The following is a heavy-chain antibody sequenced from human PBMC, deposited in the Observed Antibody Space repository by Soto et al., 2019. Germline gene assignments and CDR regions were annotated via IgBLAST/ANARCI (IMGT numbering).Heavy chain of an antibody. CDR3: AKDSSRAMAPGYADY. J-gene: IGHJ4*02. Sequence: GGSLRLSCAASGFTFSSYGMHWVRQAPGKGLEWVAVISYDGSNKYYADSVKGRFTISRDNSKNTLYLQMNSLRAEDTAVYYCAKDSSRAMAPGYADYWGQGTLVTAPQ. CDR2: ISYDGSNK. CDR1: GFTFSSYG. V-gene: IGHV3-30*18. D-gene: IGHD3-9*01.